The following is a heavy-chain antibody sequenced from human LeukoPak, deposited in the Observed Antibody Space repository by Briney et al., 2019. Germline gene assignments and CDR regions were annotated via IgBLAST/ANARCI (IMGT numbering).Heavy chain of an antibody. CDR3: AKDDAWLRFGE. CDR1: GFTFSSYG. V-gene: IGHV3-23*01. D-gene: IGHD3-10*01. J-gene: IGHJ4*02. CDR2: ISGTGGTT. Sequence: GGTLRLSCAASGFTFSSYGMSWVRQAPGKGLEWVSAISGTGGTTYYADSVKGRFTISRDNSKNTLYLEVISLTAEDTAVYYCAKDDAWLRFGEWSQGTLVTVSS.